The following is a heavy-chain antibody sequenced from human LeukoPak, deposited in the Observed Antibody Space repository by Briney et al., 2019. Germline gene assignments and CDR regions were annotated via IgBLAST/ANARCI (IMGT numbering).Heavy chain of an antibody. D-gene: IGHD3-16*02. CDR1: GYTLTELS. J-gene: IGHJ4*02. V-gene: IGHV1-24*01. CDR3: ARGPIYDYVWGSYRSDLDY. CDR2: FDPEDGET. Sequence: ASVKVSCKVSGYTLTELSMHWVRQAPGKGLEWMGGFDPEDGETIYAQKFQGRVTMTEDTSTDTVYMELSSLRSEDTAVYYCARGPIYDYVWGSYRSDLDYWGQGTLVTVSS.